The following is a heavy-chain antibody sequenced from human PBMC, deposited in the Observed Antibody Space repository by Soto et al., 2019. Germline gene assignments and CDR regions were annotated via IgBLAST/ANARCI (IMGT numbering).Heavy chain of an antibody. CDR2: ISGSGGST. CDR1: GFTFSSYA. J-gene: IGHJ4*02. CDR3: AKDPGEDTYWFDY. D-gene: IGHD2-8*02. V-gene: IGHV3-23*01. Sequence: EVQVLESGGGLVQPGGSLRLSCAASGFTFSSYAMSWVRQAPGKGLEWVSSISGSGGSTYYADSVKGRFTISRDNSKNPLYLQMNSLRAEDTAVYYCAKDPGEDTYWFDYWGQGTLVTVSS.